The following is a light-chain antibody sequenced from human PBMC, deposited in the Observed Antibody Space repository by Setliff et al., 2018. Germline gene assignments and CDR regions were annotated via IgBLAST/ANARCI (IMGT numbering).Light chain of an antibody. V-gene: IGKV4-1*01. CDR1: QSVLYSSNNKNY. CDR3: QQYYSTPWT. Sequence: DIVMTQSPDSLAVSLGERATINCKSSQSVLYSSNNKNYLAWYQQKSGQPPKLLIYWASTRESGVPDRFGGSGSGTDFTLTISSLQAEDVAVYFCQQYYSTPWTVGQGTKVDIK. CDR2: WAS. J-gene: IGKJ1*01.